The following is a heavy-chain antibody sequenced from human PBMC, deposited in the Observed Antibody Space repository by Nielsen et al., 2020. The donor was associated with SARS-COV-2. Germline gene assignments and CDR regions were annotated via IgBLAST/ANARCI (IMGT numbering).Heavy chain of an antibody. CDR3: ARKASSGYFYYYYYMDV. CDR2: INHSGST. CDR1: GGSFSGYY. J-gene: IGHJ6*03. Sequence: SETLSLTCAVHGGSFSGYYWSWIRQPPGKGLEWIGEINHSGSTNYNPSLKSRVTISVDTSKNQFSLKLSSVTAADTAVYYCARKASSGYFYYYYYMDVWGKGTTVTVSS. D-gene: IGHD3-22*01. V-gene: IGHV4-34*01.